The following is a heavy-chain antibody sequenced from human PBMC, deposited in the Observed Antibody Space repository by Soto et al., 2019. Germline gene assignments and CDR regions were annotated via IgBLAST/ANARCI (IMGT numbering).Heavy chain of an antibody. J-gene: IGHJ6*02. D-gene: IGHD1-26*01. V-gene: IGHV3-30*18. CDR3: AKDVVVGATTGLGDYYYYYGMDV. CDR2: ISYDGSNK. Sequence: GALRLSCAASGFTFSSYGMHWVRQAPGKGLEWGAVISYDGSNKYYADSVKGRFTISRDNSKNTLYLQMNSLRAEDTAVYYCAKDVVVGATTGLGDYYYYYGMDVWGQGTTVTVSS. CDR1: GFTFSSYG.